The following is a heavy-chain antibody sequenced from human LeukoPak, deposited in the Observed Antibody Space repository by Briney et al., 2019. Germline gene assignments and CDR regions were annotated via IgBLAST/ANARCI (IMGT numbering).Heavy chain of an antibody. CDR3: ARPAGRNGVTWNWFDP. V-gene: IGHV3-30*02. CDR1: GFSLSRSG. D-gene: IGHD3-3*01. CDR2: IRYDGENK. J-gene: IGHJ5*02. Sequence: GGSLRLSCVTSGFSLSRSGIHWVRQAPGKGLEWVTFIRYDGENKYYADSVKGRFTISRDNSKNTLYLQMNSLRAEDTAVYYCARPAGRNGVTWNWFDPWGQGTLVTVSS.